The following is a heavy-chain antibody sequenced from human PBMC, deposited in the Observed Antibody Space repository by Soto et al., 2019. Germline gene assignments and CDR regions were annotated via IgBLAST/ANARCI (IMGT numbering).Heavy chain of an antibody. V-gene: IGHV5-51*01. CDR2: IYPGDSDT. CDR3: AISVDYRSLPFAYPTQGAFVDV. CDR1: GSSFTSYW. Sequence: GESLKISCNGSGSSFTSYWIGWVRQMPGKGLELMGIIYPGDSDTRYSPSFQGQVTIPAVKSISTAYLHCSSLKASDTSIYYCAISVDYRSLPFAYPTQGAFVDV. J-gene: IGHJ6*01. D-gene: IGHD4-17*01.